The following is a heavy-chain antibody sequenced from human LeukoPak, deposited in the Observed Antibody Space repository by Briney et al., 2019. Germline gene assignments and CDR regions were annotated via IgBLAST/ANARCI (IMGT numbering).Heavy chain of an antibody. CDR2: ISSSSSYI. J-gene: IGHJ4*02. Sequence: GGSLRLSCAASGFTFSSYSMNWVRQAPGKGLEWVSSISSSSSYIYYADSVKGRFTISRDNAKNSLYLQMNTLRAEDTAVYYCARESLATIGVDYWGQGTLVTVSS. V-gene: IGHV3-21*01. CDR1: GFTFSSYS. D-gene: IGHD5-12*01. CDR3: ARESLATIGVDY.